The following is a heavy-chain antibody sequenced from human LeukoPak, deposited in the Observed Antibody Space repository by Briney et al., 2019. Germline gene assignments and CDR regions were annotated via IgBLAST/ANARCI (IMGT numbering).Heavy chain of an antibody. CDR2: IYYSGTT. CDR3: ARSYCSNGSCYRYYYYYMDV. J-gene: IGHJ6*03. D-gene: IGHD2-15*01. CDR1: GGSISSYY. Sequence: PSETLSLTCTVSGGSISSYYWSWIRQPPGKGLEWIGYIYYSGTTDYSPSLKSRVTISVDRSNNQFSLRLSSVTAADTAVYYCARSYCSNGSCYRYYYYYMDVWGKGTTVTVSS. V-gene: IGHV4-59*08.